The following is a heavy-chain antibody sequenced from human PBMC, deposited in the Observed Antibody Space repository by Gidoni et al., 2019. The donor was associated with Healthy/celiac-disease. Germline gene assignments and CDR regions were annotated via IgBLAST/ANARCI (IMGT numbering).Heavy chain of an antibody. D-gene: IGHD3-3*01. CDR2: ISGSGGST. CDR1: GFTVSSDA. J-gene: IGHJ4*02. V-gene: IGHV3-23*01. Sequence: EVQLLESGGGLVQPGGSLRLSCAASGFTVSSDAMSWVRQAPGKGLEWVSAISGSGGSTYYADSVKGRFTISRDNSKNTLYLQMNSLRAEDTAVYYCAKATIFGVVIIASFDYWGQGTLVTVSS. CDR3: AKATIFGVVIIASFDY.